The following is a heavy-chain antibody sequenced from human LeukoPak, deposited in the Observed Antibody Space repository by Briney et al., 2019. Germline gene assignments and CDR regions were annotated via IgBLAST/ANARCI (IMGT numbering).Heavy chain of an antibody. V-gene: IGHV1-18*01. CDR2: ISAYNGNT. CDR1: GYTFTSYG. Sequence: ASVKVSCKASGYTFTSYGISWVRQAPGQGLEWMGWISAYNGNTNYAQKLQGRVTMTTDTSTSTAYMELRSLRSDDTAVYYCARRRMSSSWYEVDYYYMDVWAKGQWSPSL. CDR3: ARRRMSSSWYEVDYYYMDV. D-gene: IGHD6-13*01. J-gene: IGHJ6*03.